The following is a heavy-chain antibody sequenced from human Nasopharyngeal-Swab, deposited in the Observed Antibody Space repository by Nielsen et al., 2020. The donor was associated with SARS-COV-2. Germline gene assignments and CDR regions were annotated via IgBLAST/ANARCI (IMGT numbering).Heavy chain of an antibody. Sequence: GESLKISCAASGFTFSSYSMNWVRQAPGKGLEWVSSISSSSSYIYYADSVKGRFTISRDNAKNSLYLQMNSLRAEDTAVYYCAREVLGIAATGYYGMDVWGQGTTVTVSS. CDR1: GFTFSSYS. J-gene: IGHJ6*02. V-gene: IGHV3-21*01. D-gene: IGHD6-13*01. CDR3: AREVLGIAATGYYGMDV. CDR2: ISSSSSYI.